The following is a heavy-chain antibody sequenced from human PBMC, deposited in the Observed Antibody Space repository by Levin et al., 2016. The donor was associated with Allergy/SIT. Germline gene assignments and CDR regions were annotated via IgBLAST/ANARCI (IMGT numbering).Heavy chain of an antibody. J-gene: IGHJ4*02. Sequence: GESLKISCAASGFMFSNYAMSWVRQAPGKGLEWVSTVSGSGGTTNYADSVRGRFTISRDNSKNTLYMQMNSLRAEDTAVYYCAKGRGYCSGGSCYSDYWGQGTLVTVSS. CDR3: AKGRGYCSGGSCYSDY. D-gene: IGHD2-15*01. CDR1: GFMFSNYA. V-gene: IGHV3-23*01. CDR2: VSGSGGTT.